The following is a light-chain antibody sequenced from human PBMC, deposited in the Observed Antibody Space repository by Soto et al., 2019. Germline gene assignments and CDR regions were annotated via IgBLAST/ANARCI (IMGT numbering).Light chain of an antibody. CDR1: QDIRNY. J-gene: IGKJ3*01. CDR3: QRYHSALLT. CDR2: AAS. V-gene: IGKV1-27*01. Sequence: DIQMTQSPSSLSASVGDRVTMTCRASQDIRNYVAWYQQKPGEVPKLLIYAASTLQSGVPARFSGGGFGPDFTLTISSLRPEDVATYYCQRYHSALLTFGPGTKVDLK.